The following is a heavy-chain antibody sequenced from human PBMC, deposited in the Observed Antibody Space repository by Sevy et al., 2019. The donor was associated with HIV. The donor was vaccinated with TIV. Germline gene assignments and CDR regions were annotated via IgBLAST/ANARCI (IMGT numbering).Heavy chain of an antibody. CDR2: INPSGGGT. V-gene: IGHV1-46*03. J-gene: IGHJ6*02. Sequence: ASVKVSCKASGYTFTTYYMHWVRQAPGQGLEWMGIINPSGGGTSYTQKFQGRVTMTRDTSTSTVYLELSSLRSEDTAVYYCIKDVVATPNYYSGMDVWGQGTTVTVSS. CDR3: IKDVVATPNYYSGMDV. CDR1: GYTFTTYY. D-gene: IGHD2-15*01.